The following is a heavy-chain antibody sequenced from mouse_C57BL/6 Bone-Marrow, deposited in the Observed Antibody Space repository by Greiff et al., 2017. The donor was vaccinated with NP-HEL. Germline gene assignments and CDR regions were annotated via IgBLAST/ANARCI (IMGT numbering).Heavy chain of an antibody. CDR3: ARGGSSSDY. CDR2: IYPRSGNT. CDR1: GYTFTSYG. J-gene: IGHJ2*01. D-gene: IGHD1-1*01. V-gene: IGHV1-81*01. Sequence: QVQLQQPGAELVKPGASVKLSCKASGYTFTSYGISWVKQRTGQGLEWIGEIYPRSGNTYYNEKFKGKATLTADKSSSTAYMELRSLTSEDSAVYFCARGGSSSDYWGQGTTLTVSS.